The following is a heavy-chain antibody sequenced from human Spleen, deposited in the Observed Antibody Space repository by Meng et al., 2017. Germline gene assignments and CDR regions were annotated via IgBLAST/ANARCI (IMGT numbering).Heavy chain of an antibody. CDR1: GGSISSSRYY. J-gene: IGHJ5*02. CDR2: IYYSGST. Sequence: QVQIQQWGAGLLKPSEILSLTCAVYGGSISSSRYYWGWIRQPPGKGLEWIGSIYYSGSTYYNPSLKSRVTISVDTSKNQFSLKLSSVTAADTAVYYCARDERDWFDPWGQGTLVTVSS. CDR3: ARDERDWFDP. D-gene: IGHD1-1*01. V-gene: IGHV4-39*07.